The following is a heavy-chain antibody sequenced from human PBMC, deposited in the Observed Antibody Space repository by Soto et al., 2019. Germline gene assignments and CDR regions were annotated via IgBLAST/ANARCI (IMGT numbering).Heavy chain of an antibody. CDR3: ARGGRDGYNLT. Sequence: QVQLVQSGAGVKKPGSSVKVSCKASGGTFSSYTISWVRQAPGQGLEWMGRIIPILGIANYAQKFQGRVTITADKSTSTAYMVLSSLRSEDTAVYYCARGGRDGYNLTWGQGTLVTVSS. D-gene: IGHD5-12*01. CDR1: GGTFSSYT. V-gene: IGHV1-69*02. CDR2: IIPILGIA. J-gene: IGHJ5*02.